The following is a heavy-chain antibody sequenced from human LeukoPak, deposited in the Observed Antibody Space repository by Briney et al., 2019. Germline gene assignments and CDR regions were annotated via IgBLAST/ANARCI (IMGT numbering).Heavy chain of an antibody. CDR1: GFTVSSHY. CDR3: ARAVGGDGSGSL. J-gene: IGHJ4*02. V-gene: IGHV3-53*01. D-gene: IGHD3-10*01. Sequence: PGGSLRLSCAASGFTVSSHYMSWFRQAPGMGLEWVSAIYTDGSTYYTDSVKGRFTISRDNSKNTLFLQMNTLRAEDTAVYYCARAVGGDGSGSLWGPGTLVTVSS. CDR2: IYTDGST.